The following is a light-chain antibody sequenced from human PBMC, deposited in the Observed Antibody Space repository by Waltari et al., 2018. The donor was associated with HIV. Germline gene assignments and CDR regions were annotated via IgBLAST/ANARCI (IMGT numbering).Light chain of an antibody. CDR1: HSTAENNY. CDR2: DNE. J-gene: IGLJ1*01. V-gene: IGLV1-51*01. CDR3: GTWDSSLNLYV. Sequence: QSIFTQPPSVSAAPGQKVSFSCSGGHSTAENNYVSWYQQVPGKAPRLLIYDNEKRPAGIPDRFSASKAGMSATLDSTGLEIVEEADYYCGTWDSSLNLYVFGPGTTVAVL.